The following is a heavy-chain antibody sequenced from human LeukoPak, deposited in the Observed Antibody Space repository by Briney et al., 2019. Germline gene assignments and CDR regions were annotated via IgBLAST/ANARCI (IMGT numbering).Heavy chain of an antibody. CDR2: INHSGST. V-gene: IGHV4-34*01. CDR1: GGSFSGYY. Sequence: SETLSLNCAVYGGSFSGYYWRWIRQPPGKGLEWIGEINHSGSTNYNPSLKSRVTISVDTSKNQFSLKLSSVTAADTAVYYCARGRGYCSGGSCYSYINYWGQGTLVTVSS. J-gene: IGHJ4*02. D-gene: IGHD2-15*01. CDR3: ARGRGYCSGGSCYSYINY.